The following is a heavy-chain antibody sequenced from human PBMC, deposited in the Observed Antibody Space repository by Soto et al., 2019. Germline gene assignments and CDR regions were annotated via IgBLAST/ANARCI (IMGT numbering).Heavy chain of an antibody. CDR1: GFAFSRDG. V-gene: IGHV3-30*18. CDR3: AKPKGADIPFDS. J-gene: IGHJ4*02. D-gene: IGHD3-9*01. Sequence: QVQLVESGGGVVQPGRSLRLSCAASGFAFSRDGMHWVRQAPGKGLEWVAVISFDGSQKYYADSVRGRFTISRDNSKNTVDLQMNSLRPEDTGLYYWAKPKGADIPFDSWGRGTLVTVSS. CDR2: ISFDGSQK.